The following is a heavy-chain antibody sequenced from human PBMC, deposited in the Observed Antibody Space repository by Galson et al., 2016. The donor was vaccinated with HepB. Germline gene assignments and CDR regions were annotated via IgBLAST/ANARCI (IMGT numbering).Heavy chain of an antibody. CDR2: IYYSGNT. Sequence: LSLTCIVSGGSISHFYRSWIRQPPGKGLEWIGYIYYSGNTNYNPSLKSRVTISVDTSKNQFSLKLSSVAASDTAVYYCARGNERFFAYWGQGTLVTVSS. CDR1: GGSISHFY. D-gene: IGHD1-1*01. V-gene: IGHV4-59*08. CDR3: ARGNERFFAY. J-gene: IGHJ4*02.